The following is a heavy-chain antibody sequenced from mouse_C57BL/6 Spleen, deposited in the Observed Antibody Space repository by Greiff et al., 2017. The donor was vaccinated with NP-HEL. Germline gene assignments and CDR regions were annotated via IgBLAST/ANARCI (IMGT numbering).Heavy chain of an antibody. CDR2: INPYNGDT. Sequence: EVKLVESGPELVKPGDSVKISCKASGYSFTGYFMNWVMQSHGKSLEWIGRINPYNGDTFYNQKFKGKATLTVDKSSSTAHMELRSLTSEDSAVYYCARFTTVVARAMDYWGQGTSVTVSS. V-gene: IGHV1-20*01. CDR1: GYSFTGYF. CDR3: ARFTTVVARAMDY. D-gene: IGHD1-1*01. J-gene: IGHJ4*01.